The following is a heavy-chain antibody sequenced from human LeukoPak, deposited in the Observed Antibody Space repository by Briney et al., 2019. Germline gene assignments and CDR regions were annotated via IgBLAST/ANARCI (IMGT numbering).Heavy chain of an antibody. V-gene: IGHV3-74*01. CDR3: ARCGGDCYSFGMDV. CDR1: GFTFSSYG. D-gene: IGHD2-21*01. Sequence: GGSLSLSCAASGFTFSSYGMHWVRQGPGKGLVWVSRITSDGGRTRYADSVKGRFTISRDNAKNTLYLQMNSLRAEDTAVYYCARCGGDCYSFGMDVWGQGTTVTVSS. CDR2: ITSDGGRT. J-gene: IGHJ6*02.